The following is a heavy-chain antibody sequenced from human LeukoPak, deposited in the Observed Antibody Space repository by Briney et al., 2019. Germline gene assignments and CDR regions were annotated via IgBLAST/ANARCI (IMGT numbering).Heavy chain of an antibody. D-gene: IGHD2-2*02. Sequence: GGSLRLSCSASGFNFNYYSMNWVRQAPGKGLEWISYISSSGTTVYYADSVKGRLRSLYLQMNSLRAEDTAVYYCMGDYCTSTSCSTTFWGQGTLVTVSS. J-gene: IGHJ4*02. CDR3: MGDYCTSTSCSTTF. CDR1: GFNFNYYS. V-gene: IGHV3-48*01. CDR2: ISSSGTTV.